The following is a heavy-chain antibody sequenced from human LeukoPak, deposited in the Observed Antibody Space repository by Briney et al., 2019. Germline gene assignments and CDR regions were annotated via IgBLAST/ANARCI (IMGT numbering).Heavy chain of an antibody. CDR3: ARDHKLGGDYFYYGMDV. Sequence: PGGSLRLSCAASGFTFSSYGMHWVRQAPGKGLEWVAVISYDGSNKYYADSVKGRFTISRDNSRNTLYLQMDSLRAEDTAVFYCARDHKLGGDYFYYGMDVWGQGTTVTVSS. CDR1: GFTFSSYG. J-gene: IGHJ6*02. CDR2: ISYDGSNK. V-gene: IGHV3-30*03. D-gene: IGHD1-26*01.